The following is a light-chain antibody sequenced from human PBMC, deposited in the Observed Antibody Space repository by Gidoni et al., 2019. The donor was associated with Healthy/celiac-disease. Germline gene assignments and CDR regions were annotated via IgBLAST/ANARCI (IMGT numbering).Light chain of an antibody. CDR3: SSYAGSNNVV. V-gene: IGLV2-8*01. CDR2: EVS. J-gene: IGLJ2*01. Sequence: QSALTQPPSESGSPGQSVTISCTGTSSDVGGYNYVSWYQQHPGKAPKLMIYEVSKRPSGVPDRFSGSKSGNTASLTVSGLQAEDEADYYCSSYAGSNNVVFGGGTKLTGL. CDR1: SSDVGGYNY.